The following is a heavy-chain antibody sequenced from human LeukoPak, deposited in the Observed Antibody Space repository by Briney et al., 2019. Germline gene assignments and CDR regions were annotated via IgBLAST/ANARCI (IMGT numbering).Heavy chain of an antibody. CDR2: ISWDGGST. J-gene: IGHJ4*02. CDR1: GFTFDDYT. Sequence: GGSLRLSCAASGFTFDDYTMHWVRQAPGKGLEWVSLISWDGGSTYYADSVKGRFTISRDNAKNSLYLQMNSLRAEDTAVYCCAREDYDFWSGYSLGYFDYWGQGTLVTVSS. V-gene: IGHV3-43*01. CDR3: AREDYDFWSGYSLGYFDY. D-gene: IGHD3-3*01.